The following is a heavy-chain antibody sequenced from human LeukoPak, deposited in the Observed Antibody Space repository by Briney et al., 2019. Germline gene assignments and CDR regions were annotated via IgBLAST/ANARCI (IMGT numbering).Heavy chain of an antibody. D-gene: IGHD5-12*01. CDR1: GGSISSSNW. J-gene: IGHJ4*02. Sequence: SGTLSLTCAVSGGSISSSNWWSWVRQPPGKGLEWIGEIYHSGSTNYNPSLKSRVTISVDKSKNQLSLKLSSVTAADTAVYYCARDKGGYDSKLWDYWGQGTLVTVSS. V-gene: IGHV4-4*02. CDR3: ARDKGGYDSKLWDY. CDR2: IYHSGST.